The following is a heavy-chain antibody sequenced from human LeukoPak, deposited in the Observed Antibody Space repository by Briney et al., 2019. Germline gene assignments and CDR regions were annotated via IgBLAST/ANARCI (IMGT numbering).Heavy chain of an antibody. CDR2: ISSSGSTI. Sequence: GGSLRLSCAASGFTFSDYNMSWIRQAPGKGLEWVSYISSSGSTIYYADSVKGRFTISRDNAKNSLYLHMNSLRAEDTAVYYCARDDSGYAGGAFDIWGQGTMVTVSS. V-gene: IGHV3-11*01. D-gene: IGHD5-12*01. CDR1: GFTFSDYN. CDR3: ARDDSGYAGGAFDI. J-gene: IGHJ3*02.